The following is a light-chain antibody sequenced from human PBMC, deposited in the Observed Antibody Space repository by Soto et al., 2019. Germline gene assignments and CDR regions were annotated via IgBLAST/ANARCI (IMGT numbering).Light chain of an antibody. Sequence: QSVLTQPPSASGTPGQRVTISCSGGSSNIGNHYVYWYQLLPGTAPKLLIYRNNQRPSGVPDRFSGSKSGTSASLALSGLRSEDEADYYCAVWDDRLTGLFGGGTKLTVL. V-gene: IGLV1-47*01. J-gene: IGLJ2*01. CDR3: AVWDDRLTGL. CDR1: SSNIGNHY. CDR2: RNN.